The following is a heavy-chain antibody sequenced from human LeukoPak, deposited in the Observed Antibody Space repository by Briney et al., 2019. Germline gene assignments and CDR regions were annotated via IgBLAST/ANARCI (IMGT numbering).Heavy chain of an antibody. Sequence: SVKVSCKASGGTFSSYAISWVRQAPGQGLEWMGGIIPIFGTANYAQKFQGRVTITTDESTSTAYMELSSLRSGDTAVYYCAYSTLGYCSGGSCPFPNSWGQGTMVTVSS. D-gene: IGHD2-15*01. CDR1: GGTFSSYA. CDR3: AYSTLGYCSGGSCPFPNS. V-gene: IGHV1-69*05. J-gene: IGHJ3*01. CDR2: IIPIFGTA.